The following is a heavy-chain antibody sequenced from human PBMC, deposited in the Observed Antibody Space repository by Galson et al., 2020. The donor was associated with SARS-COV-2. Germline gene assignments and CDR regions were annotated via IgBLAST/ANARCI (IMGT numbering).Heavy chain of an antibody. CDR3: ASLPRGIVVVGGFDY. Sequence: ETSETLSLTCTVSGVSISSGDYYWSWIRQPPGKGLDWIGYIYYSGSTYYNPSLKSRVTISVDTSKNQFSLKLSPVTAADTAVYYCASLPRGIVVVGGFDYGGQGTLVNVSS. D-gene: IGHD2-2*01. J-gene: IGHJ4*02. CDR1: GVSISSGDYY. V-gene: IGHV4-30-4*01. CDR2: IYYSGST.